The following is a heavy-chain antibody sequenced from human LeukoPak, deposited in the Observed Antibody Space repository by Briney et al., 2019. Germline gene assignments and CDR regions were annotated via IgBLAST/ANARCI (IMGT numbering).Heavy chain of an antibody. CDR3: ARAGIAVAGTES. CDR2: INHSGST. V-gene: IGHV4-39*07. Sequence: SETLSLTCTVSGASINSIRSGDYYWAWIRQPPGKGLEWIGEINHSGSTNYNPSLKSRVTISVDTSKNQFSLKLSSVTAADTAVYYCARAGIAVAGTESWGQGTLVTVSS. J-gene: IGHJ4*02. D-gene: IGHD6-19*01. CDR1: GASINSIRSGDYY.